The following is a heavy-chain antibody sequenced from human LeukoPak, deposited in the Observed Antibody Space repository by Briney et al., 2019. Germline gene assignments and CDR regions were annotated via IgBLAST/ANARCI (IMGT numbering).Heavy chain of an antibody. CDR3: ARGYCSSTSCYGAAFDI. J-gene: IGHJ3*02. CDR2: INRSGST. V-gene: IGHV4-34*01. D-gene: IGHD2-2*01. CDR1: GGSFSGYS. Sequence: PSETLSLTCAVNGGSFSGYSWSWIRQPPGKGLEWIGEINRSGSTKYNPSLKSRVTISVDTSKKQLSLELSSMTAADTAVYYCARGYCSSTSCYGAAFDIWGQGTMVTVSS.